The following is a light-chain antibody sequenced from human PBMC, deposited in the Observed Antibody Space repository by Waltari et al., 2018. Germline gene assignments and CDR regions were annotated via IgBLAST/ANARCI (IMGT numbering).Light chain of an antibody. CDR1: QSVLYSSNNKTY. Sequence: DIVMTQSPDSLAVSLGERATINCKSSQSVLYSSNNKTYLAWYQQKPGQPHKLFLYWESTRESGVPDRFSGSGSGTDFTLTISSLQAEDVAVYYCQQYYSIPQDTFGQETKLEIK. V-gene: IGKV4-1*01. J-gene: IGKJ2*01. CDR3: QQYYSIPQDT. CDR2: WES.